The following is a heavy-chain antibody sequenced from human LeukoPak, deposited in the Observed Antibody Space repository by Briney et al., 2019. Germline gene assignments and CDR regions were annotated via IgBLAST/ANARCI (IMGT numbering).Heavy chain of an antibody. Sequence: TSETLSLTCTVSGGSISSSSYYWGWIRQPPGKGLEWIGSIYYSGSTYYNPSLKSRVTISVDTSKNQFSLKLSSVTAADTAVYYCARDLRALDAFDIWGQGTMVTVSS. CDR3: ARDLRALDAFDI. CDR1: GGSISSSSYY. J-gene: IGHJ3*02. V-gene: IGHV4-39*07. CDR2: IYYSGST.